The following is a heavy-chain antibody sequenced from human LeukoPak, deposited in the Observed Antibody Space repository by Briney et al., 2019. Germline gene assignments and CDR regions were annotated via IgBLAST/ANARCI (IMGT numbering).Heavy chain of an antibody. V-gene: IGHV3-30*04. CDR3: AREMRHYGENSRSGLRTYYYNSYMDV. CDR2: ISYDGSNK. D-gene: IGHD4-23*01. Sequence: PGGSLRLSCAASGFTFSSYAMHWVRQAPGKGLEWVAVISYDGSNKYYADSVKGRFTISRDDSKNTLYLQMNSLRAEDTAVYYCAREMRHYGENSRSGLRTYYYNSYMDVWGKGTSVTVSS. J-gene: IGHJ6*03. CDR1: GFTFSSYA.